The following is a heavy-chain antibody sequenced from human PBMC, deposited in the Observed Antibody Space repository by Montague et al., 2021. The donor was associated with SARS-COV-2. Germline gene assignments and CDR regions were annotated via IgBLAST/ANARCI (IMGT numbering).Heavy chain of an antibody. CDR2: ISGSGAGT. CDR1: GFTFSTYA. J-gene: IGHJ4*02. CDR3: AKGSLPGDFVFHY. V-gene: IGHV3-23*01. Sequence: SLRLSCAASGFTFSTYAVNWVRQAPGKGLEWVSGISGSGAGTFYADSVKGRFTISRDNSKNTLYLQMNSLRAEDTAVYFCAKGSLPGDFVFHYWGQGTLVTVSS. D-gene: IGHD4-17*01.